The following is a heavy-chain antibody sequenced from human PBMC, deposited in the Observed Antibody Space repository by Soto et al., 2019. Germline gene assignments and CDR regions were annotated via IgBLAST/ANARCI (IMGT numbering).Heavy chain of an antibody. CDR3: AREPKESFYFDY. Sequence: ASVKVSCKASGYTFTNYNIHWFRQAPGQGLEWLGIIRPSGINTAYAQRFQGRVTMTRDTSTSTANMELVSLTSEDTAVYYCAREPKESFYFDYWGQGTLVTVSS. D-gene: IGHD3-10*01. J-gene: IGHJ4*02. V-gene: IGHV1-46*01. CDR2: IRPSGINT. CDR1: GYTFTNYN.